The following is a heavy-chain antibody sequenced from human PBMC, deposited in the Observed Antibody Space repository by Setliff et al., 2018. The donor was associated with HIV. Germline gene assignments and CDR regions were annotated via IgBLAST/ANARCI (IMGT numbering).Heavy chain of an antibody. Sequence: KSSETLSLTCSVSGVSISSSGYFWGWIRQSPGEGLEWLGSVYSGSTHYNPSLKSRVSISVDTSKSQFSLKLISVTATDTAVYYCARHPLSRRRGTTVTTVGAFDFWGQGTKVTVSS. D-gene: IGHD4-17*01. CDR2: VYSGST. CDR3: ARHPLSRRRGTTVTTVGAFDF. J-gene: IGHJ3*01. CDR1: GVSISSSGYF. V-gene: IGHV4-39*01.